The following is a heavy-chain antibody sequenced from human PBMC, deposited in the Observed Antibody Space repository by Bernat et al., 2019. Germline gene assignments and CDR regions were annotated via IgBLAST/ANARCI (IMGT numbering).Heavy chain of an antibody. CDR3: AKDYYDFQGPAARYGMDV. V-gene: IGHV3-30*18. J-gene: IGHJ6*02. CDR2: ISYDGSNK. D-gene: IGHD3-3*01. Sequence: QVQLVESGGGVVQPGRSLRLSCAASGFTFSSYGMHWVRQAPGKGLEWVAVISYDGSNKYYADSVKGRFTISRDNSKNTLYLQMNSLRAEDTAVHYCAKDYYDFQGPAARYGMDVWGQGTTVTVSS. CDR1: GFTFSSYG.